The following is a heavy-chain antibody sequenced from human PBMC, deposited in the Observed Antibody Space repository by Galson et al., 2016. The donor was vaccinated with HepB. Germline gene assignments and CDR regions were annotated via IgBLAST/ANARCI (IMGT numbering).Heavy chain of an antibody. V-gene: IGHV1-69*04. Sequence: SVKVSCKASGGSFNNCGINWVRQAPGQGLERMGRIIPIFGKANYAQKFQGRVTITADRSTSTAYMEMSSLRSEDTAVFYCARWAGESEDSDFYPPLDYWGQGTLVTVSS. CDR1: GGSFNNCG. J-gene: IGHJ4*02. CDR3: ARWAGESEDSDFYPPLDY. D-gene: IGHD4-11*01. CDR2: IIPIFGKA.